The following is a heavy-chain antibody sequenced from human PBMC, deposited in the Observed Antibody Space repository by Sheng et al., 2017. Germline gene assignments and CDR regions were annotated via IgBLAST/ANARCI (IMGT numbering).Heavy chain of an antibody. J-gene: IGHJ5*02. CDR2: IYYSGST. CDR1: GGSISSGGYY. Sequence: QVQLQESGPGLVKPSQTLSLTCAVSGGSISSGGYYWSWIRQHPGKGLEWIGYIYYSGSTYYNPSLKSRVTISVDTSKNQFSLKLSSVTAADTAVYYCARYGSGSYGRNWFDPWGQGNPGHRLL. CDR3: ARYGSGSYGRNWFDP. V-gene: IGHV4-31*11. D-gene: IGHD3-10*01.